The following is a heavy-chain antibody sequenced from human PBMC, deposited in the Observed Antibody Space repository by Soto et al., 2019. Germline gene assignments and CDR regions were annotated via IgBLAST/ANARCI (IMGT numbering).Heavy chain of an antibody. D-gene: IGHD5-12*01. CDR1: GFTFSSYD. CDR2: IGTAGDT. J-gene: IGHJ5*02. Sequence: EVQLVESGGGLVQPGGSLRLSCAASGFTFSSYDVHWVRQATGKGLEWVSAIGTAGDTYYPGSVKGRFTISRENAKNSLYLQMNSLRAGDTAVYYCARGGGRVATPWFDPWGQGTLVTVSS. V-gene: IGHV3-13*04. CDR3: ARGGGRVATPWFDP.